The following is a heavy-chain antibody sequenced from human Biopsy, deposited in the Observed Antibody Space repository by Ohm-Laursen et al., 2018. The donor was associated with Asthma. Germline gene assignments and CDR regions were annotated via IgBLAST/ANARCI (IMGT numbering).Heavy chain of an antibody. Sequence: ASVKVSCKISGYILTDLSMHWVRQAPGQGLEWMGGLDHEEGGPVNARRFQGRVTMTEDSSTDTAYMELSSLSSDDTAVYYCASDFPKDYVRYNFQFWGQGTLVTVSS. CDR3: ASDFPKDYVRYNFQF. CDR1: GYILTDLS. V-gene: IGHV1-24*01. D-gene: IGHD4-17*01. J-gene: IGHJ4*02. CDR2: LDHEEGGP.